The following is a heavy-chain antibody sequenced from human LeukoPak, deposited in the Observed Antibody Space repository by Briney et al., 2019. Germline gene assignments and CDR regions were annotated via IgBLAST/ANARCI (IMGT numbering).Heavy chain of an antibody. J-gene: IGHJ6*03. CDR1: GYTFTSYD. Sequence: ASVKVSXKASGYTFTSYDINWVRQATGQGLEWMGWMNPNSGNTGYAQKFQGRVTMTRSTSISTAYMELSSLRSEDTAVYYCARRSSDYYYYYMDVWGKGTTVTVSS. V-gene: IGHV1-8*01. D-gene: IGHD6-19*01. CDR3: ARRSSDYYYYYMDV. CDR2: MNPNSGNT.